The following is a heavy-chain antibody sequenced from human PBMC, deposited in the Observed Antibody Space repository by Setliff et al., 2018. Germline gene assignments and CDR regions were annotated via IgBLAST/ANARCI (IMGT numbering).Heavy chain of an antibody. D-gene: IGHD3-22*01. J-gene: IGHJ5*02. CDR2: ISAYNGNT. Sequence: ASVKVSCKASGYTFTSYGISWARQAPGQGLEWMGWISAYNGNTNYAQKLQGRVTMTTDTSTDTAYMELSSLRSEDTAVYYCATGGSSGYYYNWFDPWGQGTLVTVSS. CDR3: ATGGSSGYYYNWFDP. CDR1: GYTFTSYG. V-gene: IGHV1-18*01.